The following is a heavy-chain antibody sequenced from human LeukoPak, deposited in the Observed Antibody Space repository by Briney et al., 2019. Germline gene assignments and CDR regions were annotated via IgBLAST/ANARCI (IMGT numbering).Heavy chain of an antibody. D-gene: IGHD3-3*01. CDR3: ASLPSYYDFWSGSDYYYYMDV. Sequence: PSQTLSLTCTVSGGSISSGLYYWSWIRQPPGKGLEWIGYIYYSGSTNYNPSLKSRVTISVDTSKNQFSLKLSSVTAADTAVYYCASLPSYYDFWSGSDYYYYMDVWGKGTTVTVSS. CDR1: GGSISSGLYY. CDR2: IYYSGST. V-gene: IGHV4-61*01. J-gene: IGHJ6*03.